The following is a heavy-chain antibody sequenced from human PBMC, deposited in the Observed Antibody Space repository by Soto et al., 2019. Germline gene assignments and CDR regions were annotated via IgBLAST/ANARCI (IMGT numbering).Heavy chain of an antibody. Sequence: GSLRLSCAASGFTFSSYAMHWVRRAPGKGLEWVALISYDGSDKDYAESVKGRFTISRDNSRNTLFLQMNSLRAGDTAVYYCARDYYKYYDSSGYYRSPAYWGQGT. CDR1: GFTFSSYA. D-gene: IGHD3-22*01. CDR3: ARDYYKYYDSSGYYRSPAY. CDR2: ISYDGSDK. J-gene: IGHJ4*02. V-gene: IGHV3-30-3*01.